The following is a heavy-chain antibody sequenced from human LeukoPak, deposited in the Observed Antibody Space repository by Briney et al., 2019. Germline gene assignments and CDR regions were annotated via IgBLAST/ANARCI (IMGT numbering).Heavy chain of an antibody. V-gene: IGHV4-59*01. CDR1: GGSISSYY. CDR3: AREGERGYDILTGYYDAFDI. CDR2: IYYSGST. Sequence: SETLSLTCTVSGGSISSYYWSWIRQPPGKGLERIGYIYYSGSTNYNPSLKSRVTIAIDTSKNQFSLKLSSVTAADTAVYYCAREGERGYDILTGYYDAFDIWGQGTMVTVSS. J-gene: IGHJ3*02. D-gene: IGHD3-9*01.